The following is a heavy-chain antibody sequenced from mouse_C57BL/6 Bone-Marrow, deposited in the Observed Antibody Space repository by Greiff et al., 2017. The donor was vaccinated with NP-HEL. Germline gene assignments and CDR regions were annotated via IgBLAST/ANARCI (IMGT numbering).Heavy chain of an antibody. D-gene: IGHD2-4*01. CDR2: IWSDGST. Sequence: QVQLQQSGPGLVQPSQSLSIPCTVSGFSLTSYGVHCVRQSPGKGLEWLGVIWSDGSTDYNAAFISRLSISKDNSKSQVFFKMNSLQADDTAIYYCARRDYDYDYYAMDYWGQGTSVTVSS. V-gene: IGHV2-2*01. CDR1: GFSLTSYG. CDR3: ARRDYDYDYYAMDY. J-gene: IGHJ4*01.